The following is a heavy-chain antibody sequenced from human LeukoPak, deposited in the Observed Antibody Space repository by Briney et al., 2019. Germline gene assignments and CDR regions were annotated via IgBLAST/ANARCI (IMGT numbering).Heavy chain of an antibody. J-gene: IGHJ5*02. Sequence: ASVKVSCKASGYTFTSYGISWVRQAPGQGLEWMGWISVYNGNTNYAQKLQGRVTMATDTSTSTACMELRSLRSDDTAVYYCARNGHFDWLLENWFDPWGQGTLVTVSS. D-gene: IGHD3-9*01. CDR3: ARNGHFDWLLENWFDP. CDR1: GYTFTSYG. V-gene: IGHV1-18*01. CDR2: ISVYNGNT.